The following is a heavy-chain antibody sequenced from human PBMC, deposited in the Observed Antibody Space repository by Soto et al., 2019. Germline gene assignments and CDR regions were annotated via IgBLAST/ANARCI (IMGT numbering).Heavy chain of an antibody. J-gene: IGHJ3*02. CDR3: ARGDGYCSSTSCDDAFDI. CDR2: IWYDGSNK. D-gene: IGHD2-2*01. Sequence: QVQLVESGGGVVQPGRSLRLSCAASGFTFSSYGMHWVRQAPGKGLEWVAVIWYDGSNKYYADSVKGRFTISRDNSKNTLYLQMNSLRAEDTAVYYCARGDGYCSSTSCDDAFDIWGQGTMVTVSS. CDR1: GFTFSSYG. V-gene: IGHV3-33*01.